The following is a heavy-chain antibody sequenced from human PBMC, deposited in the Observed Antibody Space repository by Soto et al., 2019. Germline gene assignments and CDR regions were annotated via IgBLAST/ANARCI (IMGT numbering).Heavy chain of an antibody. CDR2: IYISGST. CDR3: ARDNQQPEEYYYGLDV. CDR1: GGSLSSYY. V-gene: IGHV4-4*07. Sequence: PSETLSLTCTVSGGSLSSYYWNWIRQPAGKGLEWIGRIYISGSTNYNPSLKSRVTMSVDTSKNQFSLKLSSVTAADTAVYYCARDNQQPEEYYYGLDVWGQGTTVTGSS. D-gene: IGHD6-13*01. J-gene: IGHJ6*02.